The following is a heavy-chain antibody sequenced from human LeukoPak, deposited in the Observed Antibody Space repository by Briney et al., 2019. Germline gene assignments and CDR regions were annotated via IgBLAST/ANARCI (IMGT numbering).Heavy chain of an antibody. D-gene: IGHD3-16*01. J-gene: IGHJ5*02. CDR3: ATSTYYDYVWGSYRLDT. CDR2: FDPEDGET. V-gene: IGHV1-24*01. CDR1: GYTLTELS. Sequence: ASVKVSCKVCGYTLTELSMHWVRQAPGKGLEWMGGFDPEDGETIYAQKFQGRVTMTEDTSTDTAYMELSSLRSEDTAVYYCATSTYYDYVWGSYRLDTWGQGTLVTVSS.